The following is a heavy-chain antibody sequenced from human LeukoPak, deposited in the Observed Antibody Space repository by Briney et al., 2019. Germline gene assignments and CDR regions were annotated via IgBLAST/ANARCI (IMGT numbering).Heavy chain of an antibody. CDR1: GYTFTSSD. V-gene: IGHV1-8*01. CDR2: MNPNSGNT. Sequence: GASVKVCCKASGYTFTSSDINWVRQATGQGLEWMGWMNPNSGNTGYAQKFQGRVTMTRNTSISTAYMELSSLRSEDTAVYYCAAGRRIVGARYYFDYWGQGTLVTVSS. CDR3: AAGRRIVGARYYFDY. D-gene: IGHD1-26*01. J-gene: IGHJ4*02.